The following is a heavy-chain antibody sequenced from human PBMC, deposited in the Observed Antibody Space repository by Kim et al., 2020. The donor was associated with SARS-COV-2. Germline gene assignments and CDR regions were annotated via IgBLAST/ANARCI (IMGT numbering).Heavy chain of an antibody. CDR3: VKRKQEHCGGDCYPRAFDY. Sequence: GGSLRLSCSASGFTFSFYAMHWVRQAPGKGLEYVSGITSTGGYSFYPDSMRDRFTISRDNSKNTLYLQMNSLRVDDTAVYYCVKRKQEHCGGDCYPRAFDYWGQGTLVTVSS. V-gene: IGHV3-64D*09. D-gene: IGHD2-21*02. CDR1: GFTFSFYA. CDR2: ITSTGGYS. J-gene: IGHJ4*02.